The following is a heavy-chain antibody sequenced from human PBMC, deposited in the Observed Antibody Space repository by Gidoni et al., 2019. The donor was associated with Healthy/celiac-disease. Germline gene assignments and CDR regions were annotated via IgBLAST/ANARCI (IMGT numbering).Heavy chain of an antibody. CDR3: ARDPYYYGSGDNYYYGMDV. J-gene: IGHJ6*02. CDR2: IIPIFGTA. V-gene: IGHV1-69*01. Sequence: QVQLVQSGAEVKKPGSSVKVSCKASGGTFSSYAISWVRQAPGQGLEWMGGIIPIFGTANYAQKFQGRVTITADESTSTAYMELSSLRSEDTAVYYCARDPYYYGSGDNYYYGMDVWGQGTTVTVSS. D-gene: IGHD3-10*01. CDR1: GGTFSSYA.